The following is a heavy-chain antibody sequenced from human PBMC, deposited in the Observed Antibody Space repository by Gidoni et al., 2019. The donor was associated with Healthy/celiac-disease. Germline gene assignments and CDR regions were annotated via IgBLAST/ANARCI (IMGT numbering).Heavy chain of an antibody. CDR3: ARLGAWQAYDFWSGYYGPFDY. D-gene: IGHD3-3*01. J-gene: IGHJ4*02. Sequence: STYYNPSLKSRVTISVDTSKNQFSLKLSSVTAADTAVYYCARLGAWQAYDFWSGYYGPFDYWGQGTLVTVSS. CDR2: ST. V-gene: IGHV4-39*01.